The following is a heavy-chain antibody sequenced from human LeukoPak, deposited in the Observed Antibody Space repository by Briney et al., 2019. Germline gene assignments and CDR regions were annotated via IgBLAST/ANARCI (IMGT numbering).Heavy chain of an antibody. CDR3: ASYDILTGFDY. J-gene: IGHJ4*02. CDR1: GGSISSYY. D-gene: IGHD3-9*01. Sequence: PSETLSLTCTVPGGSISSYYWSWIRQPPGKGLEWIGYIYYSGSTNYNPSLKSRVTISVDTSKNQFSLKLSSVTAADTAVYYCASYDILTGFDYWGQGTLVTVSS. CDR2: IYYSGST. V-gene: IGHV4-59*01.